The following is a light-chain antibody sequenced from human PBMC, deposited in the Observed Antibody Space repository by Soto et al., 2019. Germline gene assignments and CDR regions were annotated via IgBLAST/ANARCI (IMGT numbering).Light chain of an antibody. CDR2: SAS. Sequence: DIQMTQSPSSLSASVGDSVTITCRASQGINNYLAWYQQKPGKVPVLPIYSASTLKSGVPSRFSGRGAGTDFTLTISSLQPEDFATYYCQQANSFPLTFGQGTRLEIK. CDR1: QGINNY. J-gene: IGKJ5*01. V-gene: IGKV1-27*01. CDR3: QQANSFPLT.